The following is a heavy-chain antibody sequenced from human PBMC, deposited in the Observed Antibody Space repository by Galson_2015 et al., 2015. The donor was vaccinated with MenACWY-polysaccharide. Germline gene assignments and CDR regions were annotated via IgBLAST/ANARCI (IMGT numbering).Heavy chain of an antibody. CDR1: GGSFSILS. J-gene: IGHJ3*02. CDR2: IIPGLDKP. D-gene: IGHD3-16*01. CDR3: ASLLGEAPAQTGACDN. Sequence: SAKVSCKAFGGSFSILSFNWVRQAPGQGLEWMGRIIPGLDKPNYAQKFLGRATITADQSTGTVYMELSSLRSEDTAVNYCASLLGEAPAQTGACDNGGEAAVVAVSS. V-gene: IGHV1-69*02.